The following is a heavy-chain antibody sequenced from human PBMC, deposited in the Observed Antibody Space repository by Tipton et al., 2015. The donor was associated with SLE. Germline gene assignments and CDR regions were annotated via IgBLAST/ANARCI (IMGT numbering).Heavy chain of an antibody. V-gene: IGHV1-69*05. CDR3: ASQACGGDGYSPFN. CDR1: GGTFSSYA. J-gene: IGHJ4*02. D-gene: IGHD2-21*01. Sequence: QLVQSGAEVKKPGSSVKVSCKASGGTFSSYAISWVRQAPGQGLEWMGGIIPIFGTVNYAQKFQGRVTITTDESTSTAYMELSSLTSEDTAVYYCASQACGGDGYSPFNWGQGTLVTVSS. CDR2: IIPIFGTV.